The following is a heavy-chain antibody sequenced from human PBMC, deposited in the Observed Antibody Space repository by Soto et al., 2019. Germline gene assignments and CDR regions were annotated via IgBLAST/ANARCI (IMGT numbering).Heavy chain of an antibody. CDR3: ARLPGALVAVLYIYPLDGREAMSDVGV. D-gene: IGHD6-19*01. CDR1: GFTFNYYP. V-gene: IGHV3-30-3*01. J-gene: IGHJ6*02. CDR2: ISFDGSNK. Sequence: ESGGGVVQPGESLRLSCAASGFTFNYYPMHWVRQTPGKGLEWVAVISFDGSNKYYADSVKGRFTISRDNSKNMLYLQMNSLRAEDAAVYYCARLPGALVAVLYIYPLDGREAMSDVGVWGQGTTVSVSS.